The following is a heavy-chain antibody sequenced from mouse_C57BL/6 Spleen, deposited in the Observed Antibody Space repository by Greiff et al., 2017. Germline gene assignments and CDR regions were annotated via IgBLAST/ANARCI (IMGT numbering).Heavy chain of an antibody. D-gene: IGHD2-4*01. J-gene: IGHJ3*01. CDR3: ARGGDYDGFAY. CDR1: GYAFTNYL. CDR2: INPGSGGT. V-gene: IGHV1-54*01. Sequence: QVHVKQSGAELVRPGTSVKVSCKASGYAFTNYLIEWVKQRPGQGLEWIGVINPGSGGTNYNEKFKGKATLTADKSSSTAYMQLSSLTSEDSAVYFCARGGDYDGFAYWGQGTLVNVSA.